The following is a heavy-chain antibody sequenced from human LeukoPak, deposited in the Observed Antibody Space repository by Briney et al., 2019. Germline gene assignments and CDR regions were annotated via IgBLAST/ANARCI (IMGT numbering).Heavy chain of an antibody. V-gene: IGHV3-74*01. J-gene: IGHJ6*03. CDR3: ATAIRFLEWFPGRHYYYMDV. D-gene: IGHD3-3*01. CDR1: GFTFSSYW. CDR2: INSDGSST. Sequence: PGGSLRLSCAASGFTFSSYWMHWVRQAPGKGLVWVSRINSDGSSTSYADSVKGRFTISRDNAKNTPYLQMNSLRAEDTAVYYCATAIRFLEWFPGRHYYYMDVWGKGTTVTVSS.